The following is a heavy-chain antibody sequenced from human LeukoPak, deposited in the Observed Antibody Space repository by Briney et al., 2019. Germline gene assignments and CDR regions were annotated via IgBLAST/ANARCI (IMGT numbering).Heavy chain of an antibody. D-gene: IGHD3-10*01. Sequence: SETLSLTCTVSGGSISSSSYYWGWIRQPPGKGLEWIGSIYYSGSTYYNPSLKSRVTISVDTSENQFSLKLSSVTAADTAVYYCATRRRFTMVRGVNHYFDYWGQGTLVTVSS. CDR2: IYYSGST. CDR1: GGSISSSSYY. V-gene: IGHV4-39*01. CDR3: ATRRRFTMVRGVNHYFDY. J-gene: IGHJ4*02.